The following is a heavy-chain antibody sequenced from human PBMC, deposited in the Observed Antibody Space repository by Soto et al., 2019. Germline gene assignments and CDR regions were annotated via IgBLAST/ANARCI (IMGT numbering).Heavy chain of an antibody. V-gene: IGHV1-69*13. CDR2: ISPIFGKA. Sequence: GASVKVSCKASGGTFSSYAISWVRQAPGQGLEWMGGISPIFGKANYAQKVQGRVTITADESTSTAYMELRSLRSDDTAVYYCARGLGYYDFSHFDYWGQGTLVTVSS. CDR1: GGTFSSYA. J-gene: IGHJ4*02. D-gene: IGHD3-3*01. CDR3: ARGLGYYDFSHFDY.